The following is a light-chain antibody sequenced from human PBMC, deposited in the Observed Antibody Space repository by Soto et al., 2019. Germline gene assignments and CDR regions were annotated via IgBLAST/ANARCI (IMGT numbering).Light chain of an antibody. CDR2: DTS. J-gene: IGKJ5*01. V-gene: IGKV3D-15*01. Sequence: TRSPSTXSVCHPKSAAAPCRDRQSVSSKLAWYRQRPGKAPXLXXXDTSTTATGVPDRISGSGSGTEFTLTISSRKSEDFGPYYCQQCNEGTSITVGQGTRLEI. CDR3: QQCNEGTSIT. CDR1: QSVSSK.